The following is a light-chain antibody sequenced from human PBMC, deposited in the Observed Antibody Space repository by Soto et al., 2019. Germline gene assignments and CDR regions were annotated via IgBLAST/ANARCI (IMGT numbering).Light chain of an antibody. CDR1: SSDIGAYDH. V-gene: IGLV2-14*01. CDR2: SVS. Sequence: TQPPSVSGSPGQSITISCSGTSSDIGAYDHVAWYQQFTGKSPKLMIYSVSNRPSGVSYRFSGSKSGNTASLTISGLQAEDEADYYCHRDPLSRPYVLGSGIKVTVL. J-gene: IGLJ1*01. CDR3: HRDPLSRPYV.